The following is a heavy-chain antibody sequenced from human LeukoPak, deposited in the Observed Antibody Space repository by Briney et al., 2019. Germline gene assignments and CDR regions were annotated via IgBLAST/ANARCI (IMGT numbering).Heavy chain of an antibody. J-gene: IGHJ6*02. CDR2: MNKDGGQK. Sequence: GGSLRLSCAASGFILSNHWMTWVRQAPGKGPEWVANMNKDGGQKYYVDSVKGRFTISRGTAKNSLYLQMNNLRVEDTALYYCARNNDMDVWGQGTTVIVSS. V-gene: IGHV3-7*03. CDR1: GFILSNHW. D-gene: IGHD1/OR15-1a*01. CDR3: ARNNDMDV.